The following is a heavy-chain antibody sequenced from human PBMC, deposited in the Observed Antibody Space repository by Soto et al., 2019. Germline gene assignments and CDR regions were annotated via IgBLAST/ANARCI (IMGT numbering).Heavy chain of an antibody. J-gene: IGHJ5*02. Sequence: QVQLQESGPGLVKPSQTLSLTCTVSGGSISSGGYYWSWIRQHPGKGLEWIGYIYYSGSTYYNPSLKRRVTISVDTSKNQFSLKLSSVTAADTAVYYCARGGLWLLLGWFDPWGQGTLVTVSS. CDR3: ARGGLWLLLGWFDP. V-gene: IGHV4-31*03. CDR1: GGSISSGGYY. CDR2: IYYSGST. D-gene: IGHD5-18*01.